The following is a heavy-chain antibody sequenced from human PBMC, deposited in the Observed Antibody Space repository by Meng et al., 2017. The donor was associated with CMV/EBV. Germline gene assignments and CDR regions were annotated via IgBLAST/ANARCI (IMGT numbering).Heavy chain of an antibody. CDR2: ISAYNGNT. Sequence: QVPCVQSVDEVKKPGASGKCSCKASGYTFTSDVISWVRQAPEQGLEWMGWISAYNGNTYYAQKLQGRVTMTTDTSTSTAYMELRSLRSDDTAVYYFTRDSAVGATTFDYWGQGTLVTVSS. V-gene: IGHV1-18*01. CDR3: TRDSAVGATTFDY. D-gene: IGHD1-26*01. J-gene: IGHJ4*02. CDR1: GYTFTSDV.